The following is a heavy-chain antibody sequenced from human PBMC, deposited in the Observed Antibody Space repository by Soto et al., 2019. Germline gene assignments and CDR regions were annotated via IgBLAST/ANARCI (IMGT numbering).Heavy chain of an antibody. V-gene: IGHV3-33*01. J-gene: IGHJ4*02. CDR2: IWNDGSNK. D-gene: IGHD2-15*01. Sequence: QVQLVESGGGVVQPAKSLRLSCAASGFTFSDYGMHWVRQAPGKGLEWVAVIWNDGSNKYYTDSVKGRFTISRDNPKNTLYLQMNSLRDEDTAVFYCARDTGAKSLRMDYWGQGTLVTVSS. CDR1: GFTFSDYG. CDR3: ARDTGAKSLRMDY.